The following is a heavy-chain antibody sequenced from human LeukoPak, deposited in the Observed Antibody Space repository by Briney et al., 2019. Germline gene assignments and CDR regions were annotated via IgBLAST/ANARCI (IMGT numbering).Heavy chain of an antibody. D-gene: IGHD3-22*01. CDR2: IVVGSGNT. CDR3: AAENYDSSGYAFDI. Sequence: SVKVSRKASGFTFTSSAMQWVRQARGQRLEWIGWIVVGSGNTNYAQKFQERVTITRDMSTSTAYMELSSLRSEDTAVYYCAAENYDSSGYAFDIWGQGTMVTVSS. J-gene: IGHJ3*02. CDR1: GFTFTSSA. V-gene: IGHV1-58*02.